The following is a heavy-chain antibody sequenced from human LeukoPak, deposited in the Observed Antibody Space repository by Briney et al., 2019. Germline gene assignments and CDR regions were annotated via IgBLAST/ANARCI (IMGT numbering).Heavy chain of an antibody. CDR3: AREWWGYDVLTGDNWFDP. J-gene: IGHJ5*02. V-gene: IGHV1-18*01. CDR1: GGTFSSYA. D-gene: IGHD3-9*01. CDR2: INTYNGDT. Sequence: ASVKVSCKASGGTFSSYAINWVRQAPGQGLEWMGWINTYNGDTNYAQKFQGRVTMTTDTSTSTAYIELRSLTSDDSAAYYCAREWWGYDVLTGDNWFDPWGQGTLVTVSS.